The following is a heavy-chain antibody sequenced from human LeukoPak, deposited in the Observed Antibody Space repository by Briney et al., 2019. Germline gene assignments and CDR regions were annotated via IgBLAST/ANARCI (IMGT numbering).Heavy chain of an antibody. V-gene: IGHV3-64*01. CDR1: GFPFNIYA. CDR3: ARTSLFSYCSGGSCYSGGTWNAFDI. Sequence: GGSLRLSCAASGFPFNIYAMHCVRHAPGKGLECVSAISSNGGRTYYTHTVKGRFTISRDNSKNTLYLQMDSLTAEDMAVYYCARTSLFSYCSGGSCYSGGTWNAFDIWGQGTMVTVTS. J-gene: IGHJ3*02. D-gene: IGHD2-15*01. CDR2: ISSNGGRT.